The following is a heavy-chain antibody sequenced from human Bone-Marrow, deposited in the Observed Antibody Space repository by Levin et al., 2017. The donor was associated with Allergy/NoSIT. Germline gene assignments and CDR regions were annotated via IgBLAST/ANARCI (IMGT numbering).Heavy chain of an antibody. CDR2: IIPMFGTP. D-gene: IGHD5-24*01. CDR3: ARGGGGGYNYRNYYYPMDV. V-gene: IGHV1-69*01. Sequence: KISCKPSGDTFSSFAFSWVRQAPGQGLEWVGGIIPMFGTPSYAQTLVGRVTITADASTSTVFMELSSLRSDDTAVFFCARGGGGGYNYRNYYYPMDVWGQGTTVIVSS. J-gene: IGHJ6*02. CDR1: GDTFSSFA.